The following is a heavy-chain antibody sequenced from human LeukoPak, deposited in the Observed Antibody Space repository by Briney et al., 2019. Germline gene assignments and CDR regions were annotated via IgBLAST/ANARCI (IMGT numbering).Heavy chain of an antibody. CDR1: GGSISSYY. CDR2: IYYSGST. Sequence: SETLSLTCTVSGGSISSYYWSWIRQPPGKGLEWIGYIYYSGSTNYNPSLKSRVTISVDTSKNQFSPKLSSVTAADTAVYSCARDLSGWYFDYWGQGTLVTVSS. D-gene: IGHD6-19*01. V-gene: IGHV4-59*01. J-gene: IGHJ4*02. CDR3: ARDLSGWYFDY.